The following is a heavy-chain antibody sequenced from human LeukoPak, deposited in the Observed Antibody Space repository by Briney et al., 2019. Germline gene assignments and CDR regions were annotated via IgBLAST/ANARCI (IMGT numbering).Heavy chain of an antibody. CDR2: IYYSGST. CDR3: ARGILGRRGSWFDP. V-gene: IGHV4-39*07. D-gene: IGHD2-15*01. J-gene: IGHJ5*02. Sequence: SETLSLTCTVSGGSISSSSYYWGWIRQPPGKGLEWIGSIYYSGSTYYNPSLKSRVTISVDTSKNQFSLKLSSVTAADTAVYYCARGILGRRGSWFDPWGQGTLVTVSS. CDR1: GGSISSSSYY.